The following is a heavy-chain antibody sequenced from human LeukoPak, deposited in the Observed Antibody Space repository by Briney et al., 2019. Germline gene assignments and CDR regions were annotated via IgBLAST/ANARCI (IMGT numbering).Heavy chain of an antibody. CDR2: IKQDGSEK. Sequence: PGGSLRLSCAASGFTFSSYWMSWVRQAPGKGLEWVANIKQDGSEKYYVDSVKGRFTISRDNAKNSLYLQMNSLRAEDTAVYYCARDRGHNYYDSSGYYERFDYWGQGTLVTVSS. CDR3: ARDRGHNYYDSSGYYERFDY. V-gene: IGHV3-7*01. D-gene: IGHD3-22*01. CDR1: GFTFSSYW. J-gene: IGHJ4*02.